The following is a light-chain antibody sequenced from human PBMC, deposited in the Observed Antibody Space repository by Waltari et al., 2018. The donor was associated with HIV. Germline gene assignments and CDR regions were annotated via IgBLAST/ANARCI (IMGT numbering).Light chain of an antibody. V-gene: IGLV2-14*01. CDR1: GSDIGSYNF. J-gene: IGLJ1*01. Sequence: QSALTQPASVSGSPGQSFTIPCTGTGSDIGSYNFVPWYQQHPGKAPKLMIYEVSNRPSGVSNRFSGSNSGNTASLTISGLQAEDEADYYCSSYTSSSIPVFGTGTKVTVL. CDR2: EVS. CDR3: SSYTSSSIPV.